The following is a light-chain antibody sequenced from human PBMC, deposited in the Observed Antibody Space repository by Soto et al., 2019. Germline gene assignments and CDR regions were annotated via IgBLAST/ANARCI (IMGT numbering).Light chain of an antibody. Sequence: QSALTQPPSASGSPGQSVTISCTGTSSDVGGYNYVSWYQQHPGKAPKLMIYEVSKRPSGVPDRFSGSKSGNTASLTVSGLQAEDEADYYCSSYAGSNEVFGGGTKLTVL. CDR2: EVS. V-gene: IGLV2-8*01. CDR3: SSYAGSNEV. J-gene: IGLJ2*01. CDR1: SSDVGGYNY.